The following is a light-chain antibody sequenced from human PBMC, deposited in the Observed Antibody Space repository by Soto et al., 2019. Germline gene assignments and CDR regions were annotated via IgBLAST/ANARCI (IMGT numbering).Light chain of an antibody. CDR1: SSDVGGYNH. CDR3: CSSADRYRLV. V-gene: IGLV2-11*01. CDR2: DVS. J-gene: IGLJ1*01. Sequence: QSVLSQPRSVSGSPGQSVTISCTGSSSDVGGYNHVSWYQHHPGKAPQVMIYDVSKRTSGVPVRFSGSKSGNTASLTISGLQDEEEADYYCCSSADRYRLVFGTGTKGTV.